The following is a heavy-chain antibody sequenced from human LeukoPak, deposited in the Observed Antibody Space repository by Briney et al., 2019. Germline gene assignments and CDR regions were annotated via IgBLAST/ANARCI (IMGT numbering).Heavy chain of an antibody. J-gene: IGHJ6*02. D-gene: IGHD4-4*01. CDR1: GGSFSGYY. CDR2: INHSGST. Sequence: SETLSLTCAVYGGSFSGYYWSWIRQPPGKGLEWIGEINHSGSTNYNPSLKSRVTISVDTSKNQFSLKLSSVTAADTAVYYCARVSVTTFHYYGMDVWGQGTTVTVSS. V-gene: IGHV4-34*01. CDR3: ARVSVTTFHYYGMDV.